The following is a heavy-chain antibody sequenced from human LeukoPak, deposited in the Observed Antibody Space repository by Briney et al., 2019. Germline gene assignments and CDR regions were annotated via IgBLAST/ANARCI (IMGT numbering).Heavy chain of an antibody. Sequence: SETLSLTCTVSGGSISSYYWTWIRQPPGKGLEWIGYIYYSGSTNYNPSLKSRVTISVDTSKNQFSLKLRSVTAADTAVYYCARVTGYMIEDYFDYWGQGTLVTVSS. CDR1: GGSISSYY. V-gene: IGHV4-59*01. J-gene: IGHJ4*02. D-gene: IGHD3-22*01. CDR3: ARVTGYMIEDYFDY. CDR2: IYYSGST.